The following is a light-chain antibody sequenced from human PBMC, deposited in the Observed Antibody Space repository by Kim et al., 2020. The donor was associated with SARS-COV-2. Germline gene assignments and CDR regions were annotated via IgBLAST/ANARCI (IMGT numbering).Light chain of an antibody. CDR2: KAS. Sequence: DIQMTQSPSTLSASVGDRITITCRASQSISSWLAWYQQKPGKAPKLLIYKASSLESGVPSRFSGSGSGTEFTLTISSLQPDEFATYYCQQYNSFSLWMFGQGTKVDIK. CDR3: QQYNSFSLWM. J-gene: IGKJ1*01. V-gene: IGKV1-5*03. CDR1: QSISSW.